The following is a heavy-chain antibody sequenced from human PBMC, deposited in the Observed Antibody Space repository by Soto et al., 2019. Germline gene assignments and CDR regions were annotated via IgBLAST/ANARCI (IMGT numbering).Heavy chain of an antibody. CDR2: ISAYNGNT. CDR3: ARDGGFSSLYSYGMDV. D-gene: IGHD3-16*01. CDR1: GYTFTSYG. J-gene: IGHJ6*02. V-gene: IGHV1-18*04. Sequence: VASVKVSCKASGYTFTSYGISWVRQAPGQGLEWMGWISAYNGNTNYAQKLQGRVTMTTDTSTSTAYMELRSLRSDDTAVYYCARDGGFSSLYSYGMDVWGQGTTVTVSS.